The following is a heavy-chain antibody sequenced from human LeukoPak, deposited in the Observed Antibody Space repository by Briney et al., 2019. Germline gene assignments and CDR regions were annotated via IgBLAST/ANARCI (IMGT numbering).Heavy chain of an antibody. CDR2: IKGDGSSK. CDR1: GFTFSGKW. V-gene: IGHV3-74*03. CDR3: ARSDWLDS. J-gene: IGHJ5*01. Sequence: GGSLRLSCAASGFTFSGKWMHWVRQAPGKGMVWVSRIKGDGSSKTYADSVKGRFTISRDNAKNTLHLQMDSLRAEDTAVYYCARSDWLDSWGQGTLVIVSS.